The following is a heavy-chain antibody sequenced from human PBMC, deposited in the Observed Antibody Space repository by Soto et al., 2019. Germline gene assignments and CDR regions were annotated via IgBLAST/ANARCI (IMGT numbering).Heavy chain of an antibody. CDR2: MNPNSGNT. V-gene: IGHV1-8*01. Sequence: QVQRVQSGAEVKKPGASVKVSCKASGYTFSSYDINWVRQATGQGLEWMGWMNPNSGNTAYAQKFQGRVTMTRNTSRSTAYMELSSLRSEDTAVYYCARERNWLDPWGQGTLVTVSS. CDR3: ARERNWLDP. J-gene: IGHJ5*02. D-gene: IGHD1-26*01. CDR1: GYTFSSYD.